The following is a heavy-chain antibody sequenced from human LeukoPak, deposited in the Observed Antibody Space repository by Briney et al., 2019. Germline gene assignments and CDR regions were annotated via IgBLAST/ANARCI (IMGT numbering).Heavy chain of an antibody. D-gene: IGHD6-13*01. CDR3: AKDHSSSWSNFDY. CDR2: IWYDGSNK. Sequence: PGGSLRLSCAASGFTFNIYGMHWVRQAPGKGLEWVAVIWYDGSNKYYADSVKGRFTISRDNSKNTLYLQMNSLRAEDTAVYYCAKDHSSSWSNFDYWGQGTLVTVSS. CDR1: GFTFNIYG. V-gene: IGHV3-33*06. J-gene: IGHJ4*02.